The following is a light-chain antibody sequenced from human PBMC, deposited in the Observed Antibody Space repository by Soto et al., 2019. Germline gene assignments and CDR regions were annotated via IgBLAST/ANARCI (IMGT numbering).Light chain of an antibody. CDR1: QNIGTY. V-gene: IGKV3-11*01. CDR2: DAS. J-gene: IGKJ2*01. Sequence: PGESGTISCRASQNIGTYVAWYQQRRGQAPRLLIYDASDRAAGIPARFRGSGSGTDFTLTISSLEPEDSAVYFCHQYADSPQTFGQGTKVDIK. CDR3: HQYADSPQT.